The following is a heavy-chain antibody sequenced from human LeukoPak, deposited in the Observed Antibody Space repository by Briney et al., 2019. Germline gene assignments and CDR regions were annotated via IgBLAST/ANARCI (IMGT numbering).Heavy chain of an antibody. Sequence: GASVKVSCKASGDTFTSYYMHWVRQAPGQGLEWMGIINPSGDSTSTAQTFQGRVTMTRDMSTSTVYMELSSLRSEDTAVYYCARALSSGSYYRVLGKYYFDYWGQGTLVTVSS. CDR1: GDTFTSYY. CDR2: INPSGDST. V-gene: IGHV1-46*01. J-gene: IGHJ4*02. CDR3: ARALSSGSYYRVLGKYYFDY. D-gene: IGHD1-26*01.